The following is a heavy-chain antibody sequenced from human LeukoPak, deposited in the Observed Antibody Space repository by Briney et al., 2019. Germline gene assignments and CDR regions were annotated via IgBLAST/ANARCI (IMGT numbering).Heavy chain of an antibody. CDR2: ISSSSNTI. D-gene: IGHD5-12*01. CDR3: ARDILTKQAYSGYDN. CDR1: GFTFSTYS. V-gene: IGHV3-48*02. Sequence: GGSLRLSCAASGFTFSTYSMNWVRQAPGKGLERVSYISSSSNTIYYADSVKGRFTISRDNAKNSLYLQMNSLRDEDTAVYYCARDILTKQAYSGYDNWGQGTLVAVSS. J-gene: IGHJ4*02.